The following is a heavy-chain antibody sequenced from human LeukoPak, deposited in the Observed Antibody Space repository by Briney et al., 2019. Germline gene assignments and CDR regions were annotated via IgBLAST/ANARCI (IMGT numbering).Heavy chain of an antibody. CDR1: GDSITSRTYY. J-gene: IGHJ3*02. D-gene: IGHD3-3*01. CDR2: IYYSGTT. Sequence: SETLSLTCTVTGDSITSRTYYWAWIRQPAGQGLEWIGTIYYSGTTYYNPSLKSRVTISLDTSSTQLSLGLTSVIAMDTAIYYCARHRYYDSWIHTGAFDIWGHGTTVTVSS. V-gene: IGHV4-39*01. CDR3: ARHRYYDSWIHTGAFDI.